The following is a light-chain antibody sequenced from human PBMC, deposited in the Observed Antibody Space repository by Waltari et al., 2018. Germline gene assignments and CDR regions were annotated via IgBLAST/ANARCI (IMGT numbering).Light chain of an antibody. Sequence: SGMASQSVSRALAWYQQKPGQAPRLLICGASNGATGIPDRFSGSGSETDFSLTISRLEPEDCAVYYCQHYVRLPATFGRGTKVEIK. CDR3: QHYVRLPAT. CDR2: GAS. J-gene: IGKJ1*01. CDR1: QSVSRA. V-gene: IGKV3-20*01.